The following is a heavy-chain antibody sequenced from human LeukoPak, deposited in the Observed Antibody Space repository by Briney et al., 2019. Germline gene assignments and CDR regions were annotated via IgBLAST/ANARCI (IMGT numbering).Heavy chain of an antibody. D-gene: IGHD5-12*01. Sequence: SETLSLTCTVSGDSISSGSYYWSWIRQPAGKGLEWIGRIYTSGSTNYNPSLKSRVTISVDTSKNQFSLKLSSVTAADTAVYYCARVLGYDYQFDYWGQGTLVTVSS. CDR3: ARVLGYDYQFDY. V-gene: IGHV4-61*02. CDR1: GDSISSGSYY. CDR2: IYTSGST. J-gene: IGHJ4*02.